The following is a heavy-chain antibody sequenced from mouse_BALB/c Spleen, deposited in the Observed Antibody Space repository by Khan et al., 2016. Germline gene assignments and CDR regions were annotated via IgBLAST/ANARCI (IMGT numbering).Heavy chain of an antibody. CDR1: GYSITSDYA. CDR2: ISYSGSP. Sequence: EVQLQESGPGLVKPSQSLSLTCTVTGYSITSDYAWNWIRQFPGNKLEWMGYISYSGSPSYNPSLKSRISITRDTSKNPFFLQLNSVTTEDTATYYCARAPPRWYFDVWGAGTTVTVSS. V-gene: IGHV3-2*02. CDR3: ARAPPRWYFDV. J-gene: IGHJ1*01.